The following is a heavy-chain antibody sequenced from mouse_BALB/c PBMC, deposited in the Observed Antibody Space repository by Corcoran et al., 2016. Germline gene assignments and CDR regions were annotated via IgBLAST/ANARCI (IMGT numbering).Heavy chain of an antibody. CDR2: ISGSGGST. V-gene: IGHV5-12-2*01. Sequence: EVQLLESGGDLVQPGGSLTVSCAASGFTFSNYAMSWVRQAPGKGLEWVSGISGSGGSTYYAGSVKGRFTISRDNSKNTLYLQMNSLRAEDTAVYSCAKVGDCSSSTCYRKSYFDYWGQGILVTVS. CDR3: AKVGDCSSSTCYRKSYFDY. J-gene: IGHJ3*01. CDR1: GFTFSNYA. D-gene: IGHD1-1*01.